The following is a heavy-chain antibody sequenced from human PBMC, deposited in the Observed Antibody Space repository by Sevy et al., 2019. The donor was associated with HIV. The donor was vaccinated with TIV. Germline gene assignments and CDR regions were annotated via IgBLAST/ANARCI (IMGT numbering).Heavy chain of an antibody. Sequence: SETLSLTCAVSGDSISSNTWWSWVRQPPGKGLEWTGEIYHSGNTNYNPSLKSRVTISVDKSKNQFSLKLNSVTTADTAVYYCARQSYGSGSRYSMDVWGQGTTVTVSS. V-gene: IGHV4-4*02. D-gene: IGHD3-10*01. CDR3: ARQSYGSGSRYSMDV. CDR1: GDSISSNTW. CDR2: IYHSGNT. J-gene: IGHJ6*02.